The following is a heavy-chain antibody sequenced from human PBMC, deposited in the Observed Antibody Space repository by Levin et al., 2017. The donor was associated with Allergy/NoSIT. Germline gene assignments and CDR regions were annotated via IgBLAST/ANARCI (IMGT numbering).Heavy chain of an antibody. CDR1: GGSISSYY. CDR2: IYISGST. CDR3: ARGGSSWYSGYFQH. Sequence: SETLSLTCTVSGGSISSYYWSWIRQPAGKGLEWIGRIYISGSTNYNPSLKSRVTMSVDTSKNQFSLKLSSVTAAEPAVDYCARGGSSWYSGYFQHWGQGTLVTVSS. J-gene: IGHJ1*01. D-gene: IGHD6-13*01. V-gene: IGHV4-4*07.